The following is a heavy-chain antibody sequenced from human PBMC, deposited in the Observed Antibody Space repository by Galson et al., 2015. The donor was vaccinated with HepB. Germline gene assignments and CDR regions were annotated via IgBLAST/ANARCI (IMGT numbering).Heavy chain of an antibody. CDR1: GFTFSSYE. V-gene: IGHV3-48*03. Sequence: SLRLSCAASGFTFSSYEMNWVRQAPGKGLEWVSYISSSGSTIYYADSVKGRFTISRDNAKNSLYLQMNSLRAEDTAVYYCARALVADYYDFWSGYYTGYDYWGQGTLVTVSS. CDR3: ARALVADYYDFWSGYYTGYDY. D-gene: IGHD3-3*01. J-gene: IGHJ4*02. CDR2: ISSSGSTI.